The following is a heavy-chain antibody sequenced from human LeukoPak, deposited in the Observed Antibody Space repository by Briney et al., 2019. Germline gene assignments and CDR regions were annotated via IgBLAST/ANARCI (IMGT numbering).Heavy chain of an antibody. CDR1: GFTFSSYA. J-gene: IGHJ3*02. V-gene: IGHV3-64D*06. CDR2: ISSNGGST. CDR3: VQDPGRGPDDAFDI. D-gene: IGHD3-10*01. Sequence: GGSLRLSCSASGFTFSSYAMHWVRQAPGKGLEYVSAISSNGGSTYYADTVKGRFTISRDNSKNTLYLQMSSLRAEDTAVYYCVQDPGRGPDDAFDIWGQGTMVTVSS.